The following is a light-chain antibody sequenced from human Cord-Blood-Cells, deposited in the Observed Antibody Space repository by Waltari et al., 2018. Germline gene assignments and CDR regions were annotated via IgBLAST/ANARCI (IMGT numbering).Light chain of an antibody. V-gene: IGKV4-1*01. Sequence: DIVMTQSPDSLAVSLGERATINCKSSQSVLYSSNNKNYLAWYQQKPGQPPKLLIYWASTRESGVPDRFSGSGSGTDFILTISSLQAEDVAVYYCQQYYSTPLTCGGGTKVEIK. CDR1: QSVLYSSNNKNY. CDR2: WAS. CDR3: QQYYSTPLT. J-gene: IGKJ4*01.